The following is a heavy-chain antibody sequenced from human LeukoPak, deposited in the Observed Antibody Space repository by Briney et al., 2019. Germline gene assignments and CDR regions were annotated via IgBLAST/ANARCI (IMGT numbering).Heavy chain of an antibody. CDR3: ARREYYYDSRAGAFDI. CDR1: GFTVSSNY. D-gene: IGHD3-22*01. CDR2: IYSGGST. J-gene: IGHJ3*02. V-gene: IGHV3-53*01. Sequence: GGSLRLSCAASGFTVSSNYMSWVRQAPGKGLEWVSVIYSGGSTYYADSVKGRFTISRDNSKSTLYIQMNSLRAEDTAVYYCARREYYYDSRAGAFDIWGQGTMVTVSS.